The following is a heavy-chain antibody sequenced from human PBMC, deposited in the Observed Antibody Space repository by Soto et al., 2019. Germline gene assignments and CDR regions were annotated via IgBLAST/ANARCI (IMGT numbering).Heavy chain of an antibody. V-gene: IGHV1-2*04. Sequence: QVQLVQSEAEVRQPGASVKVSCTASGYTVTGYYLHWLRQAPGQGLEWMGWINPTSGGTGYAQKFQGLVTVTRDTTNRTAYMEVTSLKFDDTAVYFCARCFGRNSWNKARNHVELWGQGTLVTVPS. CDR1: GYTVTGYY. CDR2: INPTSGGT. CDR3: ARCFGRNSWNKARNHVEL. J-gene: IGHJ3*01. D-gene: IGHD1-26*01.